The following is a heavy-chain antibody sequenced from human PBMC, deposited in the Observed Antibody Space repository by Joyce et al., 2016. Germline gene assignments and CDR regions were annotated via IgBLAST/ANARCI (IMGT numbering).Heavy chain of an antibody. CDR1: GFTFTNYW. Sequence: EVQLVQSGAEVKKPGESLRISCAGSGFTFTNYWITWVRQMPGKGLEWMGTIDPDDSYTKYSPSFQGHVTFSGDESISTAYLQWSSLKASDTAMYYCARRHYYGSGSRLDLWGQGTLVTVSS. CDR3: ARRHYYGSGSRLDL. CDR2: IDPDDSYT. J-gene: IGHJ5*02. V-gene: IGHV5-10-1*03. D-gene: IGHD3-10*01.